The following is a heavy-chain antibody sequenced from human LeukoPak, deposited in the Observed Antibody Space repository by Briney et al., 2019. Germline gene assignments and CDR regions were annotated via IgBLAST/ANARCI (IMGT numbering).Heavy chain of an antibody. Sequence: GGSLRLSCAAPGFTFSSYSMNWVRQAPGKGLEWVSYISSSSSTIYYADSVKGRFTISRDNAKNSLYLQMNSLRAEDTAVYYCAREGVAVAGTFNYWGQGTLVTVSS. D-gene: IGHD6-19*01. V-gene: IGHV3-48*04. CDR2: ISSSSSTI. CDR1: GFTFSSYS. CDR3: AREGVAVAGTFNY. J-gene: IGHJ4*02.